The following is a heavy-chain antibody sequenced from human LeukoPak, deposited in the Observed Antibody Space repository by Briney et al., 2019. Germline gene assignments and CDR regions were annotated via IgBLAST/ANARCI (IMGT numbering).Heavy chain of an antibody. Sequence: GASVKVSCKASGYTFTGYYMHWVRQAPGQGLEWMGWINPNSGGTNYAQKFQGRVTMTRDTSISTAYMELSRLRSDDTAVYYCARFFGVDIVAYDAFDIWGQGTMVTVSS. CDR3: ARFFGVDIVAYDAFDI. D-gene: IGHD5-12*01. CDR1: GYTFTGYY. V-gene: IGHV1-2*02. CDR2: INPNSGGT. J-gene: IGHJ3*02.